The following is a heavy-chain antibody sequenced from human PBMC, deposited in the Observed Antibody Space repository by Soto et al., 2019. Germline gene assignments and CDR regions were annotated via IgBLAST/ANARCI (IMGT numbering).Heavy chain of an antibody. V-gene: IGHV4-31*03. CDR2: IYYSGST. Sequence: KTSETLSLTCTVSGGSISSGGYYWSWIRQHPGKGLEWIGYIYYSGSTYYNPSLKSRVTISVDTSKNQFSLKLSSVTAADTAVYYCARGRGYSYGTGWFDPWGQGTLVTVSS. CDR1: GGSISSGGYY. CDR3: ARGRGYSYGTGWFDP. D-gene: IGHD5-18*01. J-gene: IGHJ5*02.